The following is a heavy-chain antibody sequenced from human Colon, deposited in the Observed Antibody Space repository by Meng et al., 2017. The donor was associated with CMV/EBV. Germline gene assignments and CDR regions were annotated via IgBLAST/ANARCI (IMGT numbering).Heavy chain of an antibody. CDR2: IYPDGRP. Sequence: QLVEPCGGLFQPRGSLRLSCAASGFTVNTYFMSWVRQAPGKGLEWVSIIYPDGRPFYADSVQGRFTISTDNSKNTLYLQMNSLRAEDTATYYCAKDEVPNNIDYWGQGTLVTVSS. CDR1: GFTVNTYF. V-gene: IGHV3-53*01. D-gene: IGHD1/OR15-1a*01. CDR3: AKDEVPNNIDY. J-gene: IGHJ4*02.